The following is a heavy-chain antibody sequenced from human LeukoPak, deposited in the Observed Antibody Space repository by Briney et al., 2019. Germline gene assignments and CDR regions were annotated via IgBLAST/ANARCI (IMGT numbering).Heavy chain of an antibody. V-gene: IGHV3-23*01. J-gene: IGHJ4*02. CDR3: AKRDGACGGDCSAPYFFDY. D-gene: IGHD2-21*02. Sequence: GGSLRLFCAASGFSFSNYAMSWVRQAPGKGLEWVSAISSSGVSTYYADSVKGRFTISRDNSKNTVYLQMNSLRAEDTAVYYCAKRDGACGGDCSAPYFFDYWGQGTLVTVSS. CDR1: GFSFSNYA. CDR2: ISSSGVST.